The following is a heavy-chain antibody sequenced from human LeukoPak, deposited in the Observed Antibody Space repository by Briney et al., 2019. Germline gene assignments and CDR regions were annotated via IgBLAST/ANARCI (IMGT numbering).Heavy chain of an antibody. V-gene: IGHV3-23*01. CDR2: TTGSGSST. D-gene: IGHD3-3*01. J-gene: IGHJ4*02. CDR1: GFTFSSYA. CDR3: AKVPYFDFWNGFYIDY. Sequence: GGSLRLSCAASGFTFSSYAMSWVRQAPGKGLEWVASTTGSGSSTFYADSVKGLFTVSRDNSKNMFYLQLNSLRAEDTAVYYCAKVPYFDFWNGFYIDYWGQGTLVTVSS.